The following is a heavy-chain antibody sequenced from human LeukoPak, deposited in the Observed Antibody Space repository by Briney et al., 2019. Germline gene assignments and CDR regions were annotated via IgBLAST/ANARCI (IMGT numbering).Heavy chain of an antibody. CDR2: VNHSGST. CDR1: GGSFSGYY. J-gene: IGHJ4*02. V-gene: IGHV4-34*01. CDR3: ARSPRRTHYYGSGSYRGEPFDY. Sequence: SETLSLTCAVYGGSFSGYYWGWIRQPPGEGLEWIGEVNHSGSTNYNPSLKSRVTISVDTSKNQFSLKLSSVTAADTAVYYCARSPRRTHYYGSGSYRGEPFDYWGQGTLVTGSS. D-gene: IGHD3-10*01.